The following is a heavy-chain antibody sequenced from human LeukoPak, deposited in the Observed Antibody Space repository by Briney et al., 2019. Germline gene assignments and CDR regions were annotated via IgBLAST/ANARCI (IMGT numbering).Heavy chain of an antibody. J-gene: IGHJ4*02. CDR3: AHSMILVRGETNFDY. CDR1: GFSLSTSGVG. V-gene: IGHV2-5*02. Sequence: SGPTLVKPTQTLTLTCTFSGFSLSTSGVGVGWIRQPPGKALEWLALIYWDDDKRYSPSLKSRLTITKDTSKSQVVLTMTNMDPVDTATYYCAHSMILVRGETNFDYWGQGTLVTVSS. D-gene: IGHD3-10*01. CDR2: IYWDDDK.